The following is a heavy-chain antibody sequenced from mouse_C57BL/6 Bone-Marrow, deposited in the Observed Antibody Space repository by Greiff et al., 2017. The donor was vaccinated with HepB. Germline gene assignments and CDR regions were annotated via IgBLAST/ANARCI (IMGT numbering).Heavy chain of an antibody. CDR2: INPNNGGT. V-gene: IGHV1-26*01. CDR1: GYTFPDYY. CDR3: AYYGYFDY. Sequence: EVQLQQSGPELVKPGASVKRSCKDSGYTFPDYYMNWVKQSHGKSLEWIGDINPNNGGTSYNQKFKGKATLTVDKSSSTAYMELRSLTSEDSAVYYCAYYGYFDYWGQGTTLTISS. J-gene: IGHJ2*01. D-gene: IGHD1-1*01.